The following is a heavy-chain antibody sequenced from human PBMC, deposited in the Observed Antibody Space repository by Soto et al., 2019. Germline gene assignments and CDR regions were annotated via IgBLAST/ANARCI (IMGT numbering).Heavy chain of an antibody. CDR3: ARLRYFDWLLYPFDY. J-gene: IGHJ4*02. Sequence: ASVKVSCKASGYTLTGYYMHWVRQAPGQGLEWMGWINPNSGGTNYAQKFQGRVTMTRDTSISTAYMELSRLRSDDTAVYYCARLRYFDWLLYPFDYWGQGTLVTVSS. V-gene: IGHV1-2*02. D-gene: IGHD3-9*01. CDR1: GYTLTGYY. CDR2: INPNSGGT.